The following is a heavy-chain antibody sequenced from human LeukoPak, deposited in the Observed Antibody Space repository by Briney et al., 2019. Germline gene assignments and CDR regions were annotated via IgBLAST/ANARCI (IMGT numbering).Heavy chain of an antibody. D-gene: IGHD3-3*01. CDR1: GYTFTGYY. CDR2: INPNSGGT. J-gene: IGHJ3*02. Sequence: ASVKVSCKASGYTFTGYYMHWVRQAPGQGLEWMGWINPNSGGTNYAQKFQGWVTMTRDTSISTAYMELSRLRSDDTAVYYCARDRTYYDFWSGYYGDAFDIWGQGTMVTVSS. V-gene: IGHV1-2*04. CDR3: ARDRTYYDFWSGYYGDAFDI.